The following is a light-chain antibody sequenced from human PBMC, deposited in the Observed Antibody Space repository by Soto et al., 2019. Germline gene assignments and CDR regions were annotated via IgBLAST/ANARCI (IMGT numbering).Light chain of an antibody. CDR3: QQFDGSLWT. CDR1: QSVTSTH. J-gene: IGKJ1*01. Sequence: EIVLTQSPGTLSSSLGDRATLSCRASQSVTSTHLAWYQQKPGQAPRLLIYDASTRATGIPDRFSGSGSGTNFSLTISRLEPEDFAVYCCQQFDGSLWTFGPGTKVDIK. V-gene: IGKV3-20*01. CDR2: DAS.